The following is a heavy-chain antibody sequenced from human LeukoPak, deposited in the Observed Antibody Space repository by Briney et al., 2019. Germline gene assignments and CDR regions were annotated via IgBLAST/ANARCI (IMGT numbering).Heavy chain of an antibody. J-gene: IGHJ5*02. D-gene: IGHD6-19*01. CDR1: GFTFSSFA. CDR3: AREGAVAGSNWFDP. CDR2: ISYDGSNK. Sequence: PGGSLRLSCAASGFTFSSFAMHEVRPAPGKGLEWVAVISYDGSNKYYADSVKGRFTISRDNSKNTLYLQMNSLRAEDTAVYYCAREGAVAGSNWFDPWGQGTLVTVSS. V-gene: IGHV3-30*16.